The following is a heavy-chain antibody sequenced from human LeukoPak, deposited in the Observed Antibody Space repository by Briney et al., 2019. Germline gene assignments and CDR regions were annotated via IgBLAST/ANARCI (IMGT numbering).Heavy chain of an antibody. CDR3: ARDACSSTSCARSGRRTPLNWFDP. J-gene: IGHJ5*02. CDR1: GGSISSSSYY. CDR2: IYYSGST. D-gene: IGHD2-2*01. Sequence: SETLSLTCTVSGGSISSSSYYWGWIRQPPGKGLEWIGSIYYSGSTYYNPSLKSRVTISVDTSKNQFSLTLSSVTAADTAVYYCARDACSSTSCARSGRRTPLNWFDPWGQGTLVTVSS. V-gene: IGHV4-39*07.